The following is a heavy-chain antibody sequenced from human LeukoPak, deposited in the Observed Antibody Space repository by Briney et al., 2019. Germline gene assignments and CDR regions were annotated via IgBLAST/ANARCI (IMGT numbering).Heavy chain of an antibody. D-gene: IGHD6-19*01. CDR2: ISSSNSYI. V-gene: IGHV3-21*01. CDR1: GFTFSSYS. CDR3: AKADVAVIYAFDI. Sequence: GGSLRLSCAASGFTFSSYSMNWVRQAPGKGLEWVSSISSSNSYIYYADSVKGRFTISRDNSKNTLYLQMNSLRAEDTAVYYCAKADVAVIYAFDIWGQGTMVTVSS. J-gene: IGHJ3*02.